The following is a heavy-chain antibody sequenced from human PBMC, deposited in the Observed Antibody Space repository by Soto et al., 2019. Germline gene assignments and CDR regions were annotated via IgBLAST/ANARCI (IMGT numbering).Heavy chain of an antibody. CDR2: ISNNGKKT. CDR1: GFSFSTYD. Sequence: EVQLVESGGGLVQPGGSLRLSCAASGFSFSTYDMNWVRQAPGKGLEWVSFISNNGKKTYYADSVKGRFTISRDNTKNSLFLQVTSLRADDTAVYFCARESITPPRFFDYWGQGTLVTVS. D-gene: IGHD1-20*01. V-gene: IGHV3-48*03. J-gene: IGHJ4*02. CDR3: ARESITPPRFFDY.